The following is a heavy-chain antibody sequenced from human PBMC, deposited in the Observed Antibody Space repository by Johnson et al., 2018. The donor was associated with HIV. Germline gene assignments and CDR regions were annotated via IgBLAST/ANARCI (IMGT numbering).Heavy chain of an antibody. Sequence: VQLVESGGGVVQPGRSLRLSCAASGFTFSSYAMHWVRQAPGKGLEWVAVISYDGSKKYYADSVKGRVTISRDNSKNTLYLQMNSRRAEDTAVYYCAKGDKAYSYPLDAFDIWGQGTMVTVSP. V-gene: IGHV3-30*04. CDR1: GFTFSSYA. J-gene: IGHJ3*02. CDR3: AKGDKAYSYPLDAFDI. CDR2: ISYDGSKK. D-gene: IGHD5-18*01.